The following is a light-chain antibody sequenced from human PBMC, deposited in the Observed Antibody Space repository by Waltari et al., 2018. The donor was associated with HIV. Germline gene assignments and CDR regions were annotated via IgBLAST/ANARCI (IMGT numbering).Light chain of an antibody. CDR1: QSILYSSNNKNY. CDR3: HQFYTSPRT. CDR2: WAS. Sequence: DIVMTQSPDSLAVSLGERATINCTSSQSILYSSNNKNYLAWYQQKPRQPPQLLIYWASTRESGVPDRFTAGGSGTDFTLTITSLQAEDVAVYYCHQFYTSPRTFGQGTKVEIK. J-gene: IGKJ1*01. V-gene: IGKV4-1*01.